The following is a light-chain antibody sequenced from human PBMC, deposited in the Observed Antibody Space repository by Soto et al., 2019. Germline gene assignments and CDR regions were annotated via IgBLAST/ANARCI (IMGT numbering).Light chain of an antibody. Sequence: GDSVTITCRASQNIRNWLAWYQQKPGKAPNPLIYDASSLESGVPSRFSGRGSGTEFTLTISSLQPDDFATYYCQHYNSYSEAFGQGTKGDI. J-gene: IGKJ1*01. CDR2: DAS. CDR3: QHYNSYSEA. CDR1: QNIRNW. V-gene: IGKV1-5*01.